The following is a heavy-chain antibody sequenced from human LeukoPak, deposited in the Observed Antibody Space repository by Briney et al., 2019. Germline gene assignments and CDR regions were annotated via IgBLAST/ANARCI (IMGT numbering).Heavy chain of an antibody. J-gene: IGHJ6*02. CDR3: ARGPHCTNGVCYTYYYYGMDV. CDR1: GGSISSYY. D-gene: IGHD2-8*01. Sequence: SETLSLTCTVSGGSISSYYWSWIRQPAGKGLEWIGRIYTSGSTNYNPSLKSRVTMSVDTSKNQSSLKLSSVTAADTAVYYCARGPHCTNGVCYTYYYYGMDVWGQGTTVTVSS. V-gene: IGHV4-4*07. CDR2: IYTSGST.